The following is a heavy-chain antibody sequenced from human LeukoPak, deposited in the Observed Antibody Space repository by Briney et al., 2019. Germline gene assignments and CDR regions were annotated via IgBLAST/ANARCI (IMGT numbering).Heavy chain of an antibody. Sequence: SETLSLTCTVSGGSISSYYWSWIRQPAGKGLEWIGRIYTSGSTNYNPSLKSRVTMSVDTSKNQFSLKLSSVTADDTAVYYCARDPVPAAIRVRRTTWFDPWGQGTLVTVSS. CDR3: ARDPVPAAIRVRRTTWFDP. D-gene: IGHD2-2*02. J-gene: IGHJ5*02. CDR1: GGSISSYY. V-gene: IGHV4-4*07. CDR2: IYTSGST.